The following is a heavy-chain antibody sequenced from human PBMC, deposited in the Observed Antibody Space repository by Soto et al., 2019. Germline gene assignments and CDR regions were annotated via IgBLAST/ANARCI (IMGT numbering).Heavy chain of an antibody. J-gene: IGHJ3*02. CDR1: GFTFISYE. CDR3: TTRAPLDTFDYYDIQNLHKDAFDI. CDR2: IKSKTDGGTT. D-gene: IGHD3-22*01. Sequence: PGGSLRLSCETSGFTFISYEMNWVRQAPGKGLEWVGRIKSKTDGGTTDYAAPVKGRFTISRDDSKNTLYLRMNSLKTEDTAVYYCTTRAPLDTFDYYDIQNLHKDAFDIWGQGTMVTVSS. V-gene: IGHV3-15*01.